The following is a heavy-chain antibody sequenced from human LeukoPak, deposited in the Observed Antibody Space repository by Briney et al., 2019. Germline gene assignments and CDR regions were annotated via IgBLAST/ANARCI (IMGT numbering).Heavy chain of an antibody. D-gene: IGHD3-3*01. CDR2: IYYSGSI. J-gene: IGHJ6*03. CDR1: GGSISSHY. V-gene: IGHV4-59*11. Sequence: SETLSVTCTVSGGSISSHYWSWIRQPPGKGLEWIGYIYYSGSINYNPSLKSRVTISVDTSKNQFSLNLSSVTAADTDVYYCAREREYYDFWSGLNYYYYYYMDVWGKGTTVTVSS. CDR3: AREREYYDFWSGLNYYYYYYMDV.